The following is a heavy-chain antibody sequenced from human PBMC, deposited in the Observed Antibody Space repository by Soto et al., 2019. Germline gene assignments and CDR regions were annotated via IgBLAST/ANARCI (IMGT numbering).Heavy chain of an antibody. D-gene: IGHD1-1*01. Sequence: EVQLVESGGGLIQPGGSLRLSCAASGFIVSSPYMSWVRQAPGKGLEWLSVIYSGGSTYYADSVKGRFTISRDNSRNSLYLQMNSLRAEDTAVYYCARMPTGDHWGQGTLVTVSS. CDR1: GFIVSSPY. CDR3: ARMPTGDH. J-gene: IGHJ4*02. V-gene: IGHV3-53*01. CDR2: IYSGGST.